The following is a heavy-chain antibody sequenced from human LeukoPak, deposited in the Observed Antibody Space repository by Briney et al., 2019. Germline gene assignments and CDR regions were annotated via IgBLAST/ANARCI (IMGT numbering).Heavy chain of an antibody. J-gene: IGHJ4*02. CDR2: IKQDGSEK. V-gene: IGHV3-7*01. Sequence: GGSLRLSCAASGFTFSSYWMSWVRQAPGKGLEWVAHIKQDGSEKYYVDSVKGRFTISRDNAKNSLYLQMNSLRAEDTAVYYCARAPPYSSSWYYDYWGQGTLVTVSS. CDR1: GFTFSSYW. CDR3: ARAPPYSSSWYYDY. D-gene: IGHD6-13*01.